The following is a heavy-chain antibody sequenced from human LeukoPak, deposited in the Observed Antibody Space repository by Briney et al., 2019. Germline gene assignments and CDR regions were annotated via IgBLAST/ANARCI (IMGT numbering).Heavy chain of an antibody. Sequence: GASVKVSCTASGYTFTTYYIHWVRPAPGQAPEWMGWINPNGGGTSYARNFQGRVTMTRDTSITTAYMELSSLTFDDTAVYYCARDLRQQLILGWLDPWGQGTLVSVS. CDR1: GYTFTTYY. D-gene: IGHD3/OR15-3a*01. V-gene: IGHV1-2*02. CDR2: INPNGGGT. J-gene: IGHJ5*02. CDR3: ARDLRQQLILGWLDP.